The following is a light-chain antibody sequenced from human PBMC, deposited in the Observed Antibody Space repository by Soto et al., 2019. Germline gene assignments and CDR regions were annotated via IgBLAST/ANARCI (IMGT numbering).Light chain of an antibody. CDR1: SSNIGSNT. CDR3: AAWDDSLNGRYV. CDR2: SNN. Sequence: QSVRTQPPSASVTPGQRVTISCSGSSSNIGSNTVNWYQQLPGTAPKLLIYSNNQRPSGVPDRFSGSKSGTSASLAISGLQSEDEADYYCAAWDDSLNGRYVFGTGTKVTVL. V-gene: IGLV1-44*01. J-gene: IGLJ1*01.